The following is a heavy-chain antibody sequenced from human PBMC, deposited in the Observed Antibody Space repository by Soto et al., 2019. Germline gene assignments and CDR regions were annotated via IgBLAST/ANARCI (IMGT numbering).Heavy chain of an antibody. CDR3: AKDLPPVWLERRLGSGWAFDI. Sequence: GGSLRLSCAASGFTFSSYAMSWVRQAPGRGLEWVSAISGSGGSTYYADSVKSRFTISRDNSKNTLYLQMNSLRAEDTAVYYCAKDLPPVWLERRLGSGWAFDIWGQGTMVTVSS. J-gene: IGHJ3*02. CDR2: ISGSGGST. D-gene: IGHD1-1*01. CDR1: GFTFSSYA. V-gene: IGHV3-23*01.